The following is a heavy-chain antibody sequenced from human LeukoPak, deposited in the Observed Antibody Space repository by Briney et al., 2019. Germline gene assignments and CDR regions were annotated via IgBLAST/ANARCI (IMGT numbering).Heavy chain of an antibody. CDR3: ASTTQTDDYGDY. Sequence: GASVKVSCKASGYTFTSYGISWVRQAPGQGLEWMGWISAYNGNTNYAQKLQGRVTMTTDTSTSTAYMELRSLRSDDTAVYYRASTTQTDDYGDYWGQGTLVTVSS. D-gene: IGHD1-1*01. V-gene: IGHV1-18*01. CDR2: ISAYNGNT. J-gene: IGHJ4*02. CDR1: GYTFTSYG.